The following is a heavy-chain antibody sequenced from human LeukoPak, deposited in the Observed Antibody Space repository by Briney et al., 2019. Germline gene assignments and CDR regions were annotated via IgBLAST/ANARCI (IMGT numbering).Heavy chain of an antibody. V-gene: IGHV3-30*03. Sequence: GGSLRLSCAASGFTFSSYGMHWVRQAPGKGLEWEAVISYDGSNKYYADSVKGRFTISRDNSKNTLYLQMNSLRAEDTAVYYCARVTSSSWYYFDYWGQGTLVTVSS. D-gene: IGHD6-13*01. CDR2: ISYDGSNK. CDR1: GFTFSSYG. CDR3: ARVTSSSWYYFDY. J-gene: IGHJ4*02.